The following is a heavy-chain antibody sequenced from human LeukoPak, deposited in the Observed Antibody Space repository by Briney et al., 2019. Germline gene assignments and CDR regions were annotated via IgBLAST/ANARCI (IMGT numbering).Heavy chain of an antibody. D-gene: IGHD6-19*01. CDR3: ARQGTYSSAIGMGY. CDR2: INPSGGST. Sequence: PSVKVSCKASGYTFNNHYMYWVRQAPGQGLEWMGVINPSGGSTSYAQKFQGRVTMTRDTSTRTVYMEVNSLRSEDTAVYYCARQGTYSSAIGMGYWGQGTLVTVSS. V-gene: IGHV1-46*02. J-gene: IGHJ4*02. CDR1: GYTFNNHY.